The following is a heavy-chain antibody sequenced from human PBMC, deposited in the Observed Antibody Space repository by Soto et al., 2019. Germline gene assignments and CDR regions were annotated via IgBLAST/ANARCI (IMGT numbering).Heavy chain of an antibody. D-gene: IGHD1-26*01. Sequence: GASSEVSCKVSGYTLTELSMHWVRQAPGKGLEWMGGFDPEDGETIYAQKFQGRVTMTEDTSTDTAYMGLSSLRSEDTAVYYCATRSWSIYGTRNYFDYWGQGTLVTVSS. CDR1: GYTLTELS. J-gene: IGHJ4*02. CDR3: ATRSWSIYGTRNYFDY. V-gene: IGHV1-24*01. CDR2: FDPEDGET.